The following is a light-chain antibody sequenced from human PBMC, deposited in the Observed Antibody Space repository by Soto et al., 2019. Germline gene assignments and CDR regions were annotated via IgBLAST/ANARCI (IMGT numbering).Light chain of an antibody. CDR3: SSYTSSNTYV. J-gene: IGLJ1*01. Sequence: QSVLTQPPSVSGSPGQSVTISCTGTSSDVGSYNRVSWYQQPPGTAPKLMIYDVGNRPSGVPDRFSVSKSGNTASLTISGLQADDEADYYCSSYTSSNTYVFGTGTKLIVL. CDR1: SSDVGSYNR. V-gene: IGLV2-18*02. CDR2: DVG.